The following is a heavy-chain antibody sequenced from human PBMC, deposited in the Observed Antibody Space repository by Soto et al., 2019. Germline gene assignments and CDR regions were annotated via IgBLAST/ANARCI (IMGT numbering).Heavy chain of an antibody. Sequence: EVQLVQSGGDLVQPGGSLRLSCVASGFTFSTYWMTWVRQAPGMGLEWVAGIKEDASEELYVDSVKGRFSVSRDNAKNSLYLQLNSPSAADTAVYYCATAISSPFSNFDYWGQGSLVTVSS. D-gene: IGHD2-2*01. J-gene: IGHJ4*02. CDR2: IKEDASEE. CDR3: ATAISSPFSNFDY. V-gene: IGHV3-7*01. CDR1: GFTFSTYW.